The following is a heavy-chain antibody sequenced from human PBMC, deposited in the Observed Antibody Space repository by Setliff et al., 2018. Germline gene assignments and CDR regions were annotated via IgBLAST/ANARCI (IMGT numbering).Heavy chain of an antibody. V-gene: IGHV3-11*06. CDR3: VRDHDGPAARGDMVHGDY. D-gene: IGHD2-8*01. CDR2: ISFTGSRT. CDR1: GFSVSDYS. Sequence: PGGSLRLSCAVSGFSVSDYSMNWFRQTPGGGLEWISYISFTGSRTVYPDSVRGRFTISRDEAKDTVYLQMNSLTAEDTAVYFCVRDHDGPAARGDMVHGDYWGQGTLVTVSS. J-gene: IGHJ4*02.